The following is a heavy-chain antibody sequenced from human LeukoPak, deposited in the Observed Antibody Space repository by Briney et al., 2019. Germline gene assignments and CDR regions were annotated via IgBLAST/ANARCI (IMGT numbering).Heavy chain of an antibody. CDR2: IYTSGST. D-gene: IGHD3-10*01. CDR3: ARGLWFGDENPPYFDY. Sequence: SQTLSLTCTVSGGSISSSNYYWSWIRQPAGKGLEWIGRIYTSGSTNYDPSLKSRVTISVDTSKNQFSLKLSSVTAADTAVYYCARGLWFGDENPPYFDYWGQGTLVTVSS. CDR1: GGSISSSNYY. V-gene: IGHV4-61*02. J-gene: IGHJ4*02.